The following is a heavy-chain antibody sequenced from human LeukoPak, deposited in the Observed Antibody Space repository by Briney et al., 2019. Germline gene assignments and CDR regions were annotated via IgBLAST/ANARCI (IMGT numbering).Heavy chain of an antibody. D-gene: IGHD3-22*01. CDR1: GGTFSSYA. V-gene: IGHV1-69*13. CDR2: IIPIFGTA. Sequence: SVKVSCKASGGTFSSYAISWVRQAPGQGLEWMGGIIPIFGTANYAQKLQGRLTITADESTSTAYMELSSLRSEDTAVYNCARVPSGEYYDSSGDYQQDYWGQGTLVTVSS. J-gene: IGHJ4*02. CDR3: ARVPSGEYYDSSGDYQQDY.